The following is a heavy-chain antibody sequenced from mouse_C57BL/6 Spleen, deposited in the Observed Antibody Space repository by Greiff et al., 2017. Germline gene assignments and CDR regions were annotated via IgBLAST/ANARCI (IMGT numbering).Heavy chain of an antibody. CDR1: GYTFTSYW. Sequence: QVQLQQPGAELVRPGTSVKLSCKASGYTFTSYWMHWVKQRPGQGLEWIGVIDPSDSYTNYNQKFKGKATLTVDTSSSTAYMQLSSLTAEDSAVYYSARGTAQAPAWFAYWGQGTLVTVSA. CDR3: ARGTAQAPAWFAY. V-gene: IGHV1-59*01. CDR2: IDPSDSYT. D-gene: IGHD3-2*02. J-gene: IGHJ3*01.